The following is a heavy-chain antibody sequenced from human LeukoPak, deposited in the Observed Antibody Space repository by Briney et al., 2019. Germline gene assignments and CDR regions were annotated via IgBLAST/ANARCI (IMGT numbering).Heavy chain of an antibody. V-gene: IGHV4-38-2*01. CDR2: IYYSGST. CDR3: ARGKARAVAGFDY. J-gene: IGHJ4*02. CDR1: GFTFSSYE. Sequence: GSLRLSCAASGFTFSSYEMNWVRQAPGKGLEWIGSIYYSGSTYYNPSLKSRVTISVDTSNNQFSLKLTSVTAADTAVYYCARGKARAVAGFDYWGQGNLVTVSS. D-gene: IGHD6-19*01.